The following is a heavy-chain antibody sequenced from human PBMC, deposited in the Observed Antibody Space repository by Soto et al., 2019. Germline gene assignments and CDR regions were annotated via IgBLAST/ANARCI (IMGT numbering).Heavy chain of an antibody. Sequence: SGPTLVNPTQTLTLTCTFSGFSLTTSGVGVGWIRQPPGKALEWVALIYSNDDKRFSPSLKSRLTITKDTSGTQVVLTMTNMDPQDTGTYLCARMNADSDSHYYAMDVWGPGTPVTVSS. CDR2: IYSNDDK. D-gene: IGHD4-17*01. CDR1: GFSLTTSGVG. V-gene: IGHV2-5*01. CDR3: ARMNADSDSHYYAMDV. J-gene: IGHJ6*02.